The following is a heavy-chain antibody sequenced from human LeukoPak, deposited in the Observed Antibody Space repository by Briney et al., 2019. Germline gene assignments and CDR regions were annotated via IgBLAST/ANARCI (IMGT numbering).Heavy chain of an antibody. V-gene: IGHV3-33*08. CDR3: ARGIDEWLYLNY. CDR2: ILSDGSGR. Sequence: GGSLRLSCAASGFTFSNYGLHWVRQAPGKGLEWVALILSDGSGRYYADSVKGRSTVSRDNSKNSLYLQMYSLRAEDTAVYYCARGIDEWLYLNYWGQGALVTVSS. J-gene: IGHJ4*02. D-gene: IGHD3-3*01. CDR1: GFTFSNYG.